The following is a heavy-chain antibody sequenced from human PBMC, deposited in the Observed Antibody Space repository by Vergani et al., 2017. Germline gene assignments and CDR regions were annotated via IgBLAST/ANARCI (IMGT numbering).Heavy chain of an antibody. J-gene: IGHJ4*02. Sequence: EVQLVESGGVVVQPGGSLRLTCAASEFTFSNYAMNWVRQAPGKGLEWVSGISGSGVSAYYTDSVKGRFTISRDNSKNMLFLQMNNLRTEDTAVYYCTRGWYYDSIAYWAYWGQGTLVTVSS. CDR3: TRGWYYDSIAYWAY. CDR2: ISGSGVSA. D-gene: IGHD3-22*01. CDR1: EFTFSNYA. V-gene: IGHV3-23*04.